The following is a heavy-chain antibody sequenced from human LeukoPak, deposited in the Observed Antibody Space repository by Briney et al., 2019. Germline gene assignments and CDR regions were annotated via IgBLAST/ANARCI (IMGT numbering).Heavy chain of an antibody. D-gene: IGHD2-2*01. J-gene: IGHJ4*02. Sequence: PSETLSLTCAVYGGSFSGYYWSWIRQPPGKGLEWIGEINHSGSTNYNPSLKSRVTISVDTSKNQFSLKLSSVTAADTAVYYCARGRQLLDRARYYFDYWGQGTLVTVSS. CDR1: GGSFSGYY. V-gene: IGHV4-34*01. CDR2: INHSGST. CDR3: ARGRQLLDRARYYFDY.